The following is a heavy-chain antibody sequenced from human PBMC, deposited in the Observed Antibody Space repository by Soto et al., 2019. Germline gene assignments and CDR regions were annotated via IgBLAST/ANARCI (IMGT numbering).Heavy chain of an antibody. CDR2: ISGSGGST. J-gene: IGHJ4*02. CDR1: GFTFSSYA. CDR3: ASFYCSGGSCYSEGIDY. V-gene: IGHV3-23*01. Sequence: EVQLLESGGGLVQPGGSLRLSCAASGFTFSSYAMSWVRQAPGKGLEWVSAISGSGGSTYYADSVKGRFTISRDNSKNTLYLQMNSLRAEDTAVYYCASFYCSGGSCYSEGIDYWGQGTLVTVSS. D-gene: IGHD2-15*01.